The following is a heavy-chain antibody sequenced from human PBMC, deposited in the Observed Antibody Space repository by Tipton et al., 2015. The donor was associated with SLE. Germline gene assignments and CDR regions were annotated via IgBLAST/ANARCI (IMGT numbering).Heavy chain of an antibody. V-gene: IGHV3-7*03. CDR2: IKQDGSEK. Sequence: SLRLSCAASGFTFSNYWMSWVRQAPGKGLEWVANIKQDGSEKYYVDSVKGRFTISRDNAKNSLFLQMNSLRAEDTAVYYCAREREAGDYWGQGTMVTVSS. CDR1: GFTFSNYW. CDR3: AREREAGDY. D-gene: IGHD3-10*01. J-gene: IGHJ3*01.